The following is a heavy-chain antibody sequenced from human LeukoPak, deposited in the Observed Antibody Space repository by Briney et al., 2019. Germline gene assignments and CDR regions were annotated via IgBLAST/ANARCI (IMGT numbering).Heavy chain of an antibody. J-gene: IGHJ5*02. CDR3: ARQEYCSGGSCYTWFDP. CDR2: IYPGDSDT. V-gene: IGHV5-51*01. D-gene: IGHD2-15*01. Sequence: GESLKISCKGSGYSFTSYWVGWVRQMPGKGLEWMGIIYPGDSDTRYSPSFQGQVTITADKSISSAYLQWSSLKASDTAMYYCARQEYCSGGSCYTWFDPWGQGTLVTVSS. CDR1: GYSFTSYW.